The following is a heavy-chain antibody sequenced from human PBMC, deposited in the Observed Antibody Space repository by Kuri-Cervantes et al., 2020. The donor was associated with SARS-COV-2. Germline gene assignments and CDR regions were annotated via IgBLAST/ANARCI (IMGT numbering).Heavy chain of an antibody. CDR2: IYFSGNT. Sequence: SCTVSGGSISSGGYYWSRIRQRPGKGLEWIGYIYFSGNTYYNPSLKSRLTISIDTSENQFSLNLTSVTAADTAVYFCARDRAPHYGPKVTNGMDVRGQGTTVTVSS. CDR3: ARDRAPHYGPKVTNGMDV. V-gene: IGHV4-31*02. CDR1: GGSISSGGYY. J-gene: IGHJ6*02. D-gene: IGHD4-17*01.